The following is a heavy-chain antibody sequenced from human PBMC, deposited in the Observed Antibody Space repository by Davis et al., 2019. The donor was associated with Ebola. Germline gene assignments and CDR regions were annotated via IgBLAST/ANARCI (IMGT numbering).Heavy chain of an antibody. CDR1: GFTFSSYA. J-gene: IGHJ4*02. Sequence: PGGSLRLSCAASGFTFSSYAMHWVRQAPGKGLEWVAVISYDGSNKYYADSVKGRFTISRDNSKNTLYLQMNSLRAEDTAVYYCAKVDGGNSVGYWGQGTLVTVSS. CDR3: AKVDGGNSVGY. V-gene: IGHV3-30*04. D-gene: IGHD4-23*01. CDR2: ISYDGSNK.